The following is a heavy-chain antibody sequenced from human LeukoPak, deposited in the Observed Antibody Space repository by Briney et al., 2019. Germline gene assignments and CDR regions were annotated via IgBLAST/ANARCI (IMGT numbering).Heavy chain of an antibody. V-gene: IGHV3-48*04. D-gene: IGHD3-16*02. J-gene: IGHJ3*02. CDR3: LIEPTRSNRRPYRSWDAYDI. Sequence: GGSLRLSCTASGFSFHTYDINWVRQSPGKGLEWFASISVVSNVIDYADSVKGRFTISRNNAENSLFPQMNSLRAEDPARYYFLIEPTRSNRRPYRSWDAYDIWGHGTMVTVSS. CDR2: ISVVSNVI. CDR1: GFSFHTYD.